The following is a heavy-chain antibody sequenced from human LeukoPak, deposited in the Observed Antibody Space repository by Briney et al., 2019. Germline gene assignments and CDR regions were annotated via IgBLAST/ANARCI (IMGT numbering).Heavy chain of an antibody. D-gene: IGHD2-2*01. CDR2: IYPGDSDT. Sequence: KVGESLKISCKGSGYSFTTYWIGWVRQMPGKGLEWMGIIYPGDSDTRYSPSSQGQVTISADKSIRTAYLQWSSLKASDTAIYYCARGYCGSTSCYFDYWGQGTLVTVSS. V-gene: IGHV5-51*01. CDR1: GYSFTTYW. CDR3: ARGYCGSTSCYFDY. J-gene: IGHJ4*02.